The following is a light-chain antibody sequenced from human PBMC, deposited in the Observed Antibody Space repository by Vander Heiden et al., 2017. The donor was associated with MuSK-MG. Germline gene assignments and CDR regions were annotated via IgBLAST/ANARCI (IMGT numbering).Light chain of an antibody. Sequence: EIVLTQSPGTLSLSPGERATLSCRASQSVTSSYLAWYQQRPGQAPRLLIYGASSRASAIPDRFSGSGSGTDFTLTISRLDPEDFAVYYCQRYGSSPWTFGQGTKVEIK. CDR2: GAS. CDR1: QSVTSSY. J-gene: IGKJ1*01. V-gene: IGKV3-20*01. CDR3: QRYGSSPWT.